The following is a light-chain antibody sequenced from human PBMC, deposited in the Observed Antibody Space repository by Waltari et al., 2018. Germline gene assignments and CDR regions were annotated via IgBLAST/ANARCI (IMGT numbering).Light chain of an antibody. Sequence: DIVMTQSPLSLPVTPGEPASISCRSSQSLLHSNGYNYLDWYRQKPGQSPQILIYLGSNRASGVPDRFSGSGSGTDFTLKISRVEAEDAGVYYCMEALQSVTFSQGTRLEIK. CDR3: MEALQSVT. J-gene: IGKJ5*01. CDR1: QSLLHSNGYNY. V-gene: IGKV2-28*01. CDR2: LGS.